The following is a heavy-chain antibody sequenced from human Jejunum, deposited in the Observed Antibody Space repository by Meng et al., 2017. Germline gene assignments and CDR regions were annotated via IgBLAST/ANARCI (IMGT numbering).Heavy chain of an antibody. D-gene: IGHD2-8*01. CDR3: ARAYCTDVSCHDFFDS. CDR2: IDPSEST. CDR1: GASISRTNW. J-gene: IGHJ4*02. V-gene: IGHV4-4*02. Sequence: LQGPGLGPVKTSGTLSLTCAVSGASISRTNWWSWVRQPPGKGLEWIGKIDPSESTHCNPSLKGRVTISADRSKNQFSLRLTSVTAADTAIYYCARAYCTDVSCHDFFDSWGQGTLVTVFS.